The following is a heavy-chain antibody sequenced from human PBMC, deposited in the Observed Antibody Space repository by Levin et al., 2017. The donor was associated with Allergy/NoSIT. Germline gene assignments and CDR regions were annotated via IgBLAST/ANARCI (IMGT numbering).Heavy chain of an antibody. CDR1: GGSFSSSSYY. CDR2: IFYSGST. CDR3: ARLGVGATTS. V-gene: IGHV4-39*01. D-gene: IGHD1-26*01. Sequence: SETLSLTCTVSGGSFSSSSYYWGWIRQPPGKGLEWIGSIFYSGSTYYNPSLKSRLTISVDTSKNQFSLKLSSVTAADTAVYYCARLGVGATTSWGQGTLVTVSS. J-gene: IGHJ5*02.